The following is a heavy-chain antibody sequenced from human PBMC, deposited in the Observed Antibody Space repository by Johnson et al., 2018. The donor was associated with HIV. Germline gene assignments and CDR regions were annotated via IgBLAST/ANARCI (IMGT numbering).Heavy chain of an antibody. D-gene: IGHD1-26*01. V-gene: IGHV3-15*01. CDR3: ATPWDLLGAFDI. CDR2: IKSNTDGGTT. CDR1: GFTLSNAW. Sequence: VQLVESGGGLVKPGGSLRLSCAASGFTLSNAWMSWVRQAPGKGLEWVGHIKSNTDGGTTDYVASGKGRFTIPRDDSKNTLYLQMNSLKIEDTAVYYCATPWDLLGAFDIWGQGTMVTVSS. J-gene: IGHJ3*02.